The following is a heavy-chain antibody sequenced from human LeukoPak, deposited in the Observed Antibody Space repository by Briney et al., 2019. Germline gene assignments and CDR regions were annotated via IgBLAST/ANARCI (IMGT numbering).Heavy chain of an antibody. CDR3: ARGLVVAARGRIHYYYYYMDV. J-gene: IGHJ6*03. CDR2: IYSGGST. Sequence: GGSLRLSCAASGFSVSSNYMSWVRQAPGKGLEWVSVIYSGGSTYYADSVKGRFTIARDNSKNTLYLGMNSLRAEDTAVYYCARGLVVAARGRIHYYYYYMDVWGKGTTVTVSS. D-gene: IGHD2-15*01. CDR1: GFSVSSNY. V-gene: IGHV3-53*01.